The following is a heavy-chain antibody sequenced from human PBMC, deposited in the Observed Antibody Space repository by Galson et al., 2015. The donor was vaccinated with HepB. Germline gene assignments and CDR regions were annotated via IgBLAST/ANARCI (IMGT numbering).Heavy chain of an antibody. V-gene: IGHV3-21*01. CDR1: GFTFSSYS. CDR2: ISSSSSYI. CDR3: ARGSIAAAGSVDY. D-gene: IGHD6-13*01. Sequence: SLRLSCAASGFTFSSYSMNWVRQAPGKGLEWVSSISSSSSYIYYADSVKGRFTISRDNAKNSLYLQMNSLRAEDTAVYYCARGSIAAAGSVDYWGQGALVPVSS. J-gene: IGHJ4*02.